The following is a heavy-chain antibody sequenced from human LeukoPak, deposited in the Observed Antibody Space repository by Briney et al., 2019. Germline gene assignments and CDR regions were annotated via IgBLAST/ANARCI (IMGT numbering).Heavy chain of an antibody. D-gene: IGHD3-22*01. J-gene: IGHJ4*02. V-gene: IGHV4-38-2*02. CDR2: IYHSGST. CDR3: ARSFSHYYDSSGYWGV. Sequence: PSETLSLTCTVPGYSISSGYYWGWIRQPPGQGLEWIGSIYHSGSTYYNPSLKSRVTISVDTSKNQFPLKLSSVTAADTAVYYCARSFSHYYDSSGYWGVWGQGTLVTVSS. CDR1: GYSISSGYY.